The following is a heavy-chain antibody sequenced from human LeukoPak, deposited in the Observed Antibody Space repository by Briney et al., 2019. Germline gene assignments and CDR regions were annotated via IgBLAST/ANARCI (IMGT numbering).Heavy chain of an antibody. CDR1: GYTFTGYY. CDR2: IIPIFGTA. CDR3: ARGYSSGWYVY. J-gene: IGHJ4*02. Sequence: ASVKVSCKASGYTFTGYYMHWVRQAPGQGLEWRGRIIPIFGTANYAQKFQGRVTITTDESTSTAYMELSSLRSEDTAVYYCARGYSSGWYVYWGQGTLVTVSS. D-gene: IGHD6-19*01. V-gene: IGHV1-69*05.